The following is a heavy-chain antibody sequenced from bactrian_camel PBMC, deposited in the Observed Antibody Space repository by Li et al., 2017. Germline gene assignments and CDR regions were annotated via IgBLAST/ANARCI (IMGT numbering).Heavy chain of an antibody. CDR3: AAARASSSTCSRGYVLRQSQTAS. CDR1: DRANRYC. V-gene: IGHV3S1*01. D-gene: IGHD1*01. Sequence: HVQLVESGGRVVQPGESLRLSCSASDRANRYCMGWFRQAPGKEREGVAAIYTGDGSTHVANSVAARFIISQDGIDNTLYLQMNNLKPEDTAMYYCAAARASSSTCSRGYVLRQSQTASWGQGTQVTVS. J-gene: IGHJ4*01. CDR2: IYTGDGST.